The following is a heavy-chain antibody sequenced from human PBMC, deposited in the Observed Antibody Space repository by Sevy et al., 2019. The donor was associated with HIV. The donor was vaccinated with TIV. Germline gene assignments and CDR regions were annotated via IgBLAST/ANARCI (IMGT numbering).Heavy chain of an antibody. CDR3: AKDPTHYYGINWFDP. CDR1: GFTFSSYA. V-gene: IGHV3-23*01. Sequence: GGSLRLSCAASGFTFSSYAMSWVRQAPGKGLEWVSAISGSGGSTYYADSVKGRFTISRDNSKNTLYLQMNSLRAEDMAVYYCAKDPTHYYGINWFDPWGQGTLVTVSS. J-gene: IGHJ5*02. D-gene: IGHD3-10*01. CDR2: ISGSGGST.